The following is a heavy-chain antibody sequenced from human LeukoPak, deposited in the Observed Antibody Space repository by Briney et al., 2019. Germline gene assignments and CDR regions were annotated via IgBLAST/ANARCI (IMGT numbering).Heavy chain of an antibody. CDR1: GFTFSSYA. CDR2: ISYDGSNK. Sequence: DPGGSLRLSCAASGFTFSSYAMHWVRQAPGKGLEWVAVISYDGSNKYYADSVKGRFTISRDNSKNTLYLQMNSLRAEDTAVYYCAKSARRIVVVVDATQGLFDYWGQGTLVTVSS. J-gene: IGHJ4*02. V-gene: IGHV3-30-3*02. CDR3: AKSARRIVVVVDATQGLFDY. D-gene: IGHD2-15*01.